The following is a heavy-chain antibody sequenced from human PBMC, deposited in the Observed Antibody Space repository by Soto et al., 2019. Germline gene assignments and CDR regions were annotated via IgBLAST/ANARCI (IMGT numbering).Heavy chain of an antibody. J-gene: IGHJ3*02. V-gene: IGHV5-51*01. D-gene: IGHD3-9*01. CDR3: ASLGAVLTGYDSFDM. Sequence: GESLKISCKGSGYDFTKNWIGWVRQMSGEGLEWMGIIYPDDSDTRYSPSFEGRVTMSADKSISTVYLQRNSLKASDTAMYYCASLGAVLTGYDSFDMWGQGTMVTVSS. CDR2: IYPDDSDT. CDR1: GYDFTKNW.